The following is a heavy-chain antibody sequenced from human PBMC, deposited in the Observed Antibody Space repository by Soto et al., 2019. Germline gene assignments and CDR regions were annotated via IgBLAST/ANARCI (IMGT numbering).Heavy chain of an antibody. CDR2: ISYDGSNK. Sequence: PGGSLRLSCAASGFTFSSYGMHWVRQAPGKGLEWVAVISYDGSNKYYADSVKGRFTISRDNSKNTLYLQMNSLRAEDTAVYYCASAEVGIYGMDVWGQGTTVTVSS. V-gene: IGHV3-30*03. CDR1: GFTFSSYG. D-gene: IGHD3-10*01. CDR3: ASAEVGIYGMDV. J-gene: IGHJ6*02.